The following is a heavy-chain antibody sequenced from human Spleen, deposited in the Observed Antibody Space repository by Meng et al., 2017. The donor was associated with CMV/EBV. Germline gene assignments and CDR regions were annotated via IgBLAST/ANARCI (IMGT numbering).Heavy chain of an antibody. Sequence: GSLRLSCAVYGGSFSGYYWAWIRQPPGKGLEWIGSIYYSGSTHYNPSLKSRVTISLDSSKNQFSLKVSSVTAADTAVYYCARAQSGLIYWGQGALVTVSS. CDR1: GGSFSGYY. V-gene: IGHV4-34*01. CDR2: IYYSGST. D-gene: IGHD3-16*01. J-gene: IGHJ4*02. CDR3: ARAQSGLIY.